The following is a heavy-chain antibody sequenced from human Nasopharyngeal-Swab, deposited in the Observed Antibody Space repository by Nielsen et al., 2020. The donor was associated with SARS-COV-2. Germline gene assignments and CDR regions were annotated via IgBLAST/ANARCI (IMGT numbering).Heavy chain of an antibody. CDR3: AAELIASGWYSGYYYYGMDV. V-gene: IGHV1-58*01. Sequence: SVKVSCKASEFIFTSSDVQWVRQARGQRLEWVGWIVVGSDDTKYAQKFHERATVTRDMSTSTAYMELSSLRSEDTAVYYCAAELIASGWYSGYYYYGMDVWGQGTTVTVSS. CDR2: IVVGSDDT. J-gene: IGHJ6*02. CDR1: EFIFTSSD. D-gene: IGHD6-19*01.